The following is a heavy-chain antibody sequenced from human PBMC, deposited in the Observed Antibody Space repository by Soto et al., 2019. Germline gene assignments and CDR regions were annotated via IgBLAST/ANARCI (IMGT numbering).Heavy chain of an antibody. CDR2: IYYSGST. J-gene: IGHJ5*02. CDR3: ARARSITIFGVVIIPDLSWFDP. CDR1: GGSISSYY. Sequence: KTSETLSLTCTVSGGSISSYYWSWGRHPPWKGLEWIGYIYYSGSTNYNPSLKSRVTISVDTSKNQFSLKLSSVTAADTAVYYCARARSITIFGVVIIPDLSWFDPWGQGTLVTVSS. V-gene: IGHV4-59*01. D-gene: IGHD3-3*01.